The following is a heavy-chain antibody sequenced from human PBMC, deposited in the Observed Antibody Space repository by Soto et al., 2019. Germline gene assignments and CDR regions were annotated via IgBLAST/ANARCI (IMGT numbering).Heavy chain of an antibody. CDR1: GFTFSSYG. D-gene: IGHD3-22*01. CDR3: AKSYYDSSGYPIRGMDV. CDR2: ISYDGSNK. Sequence: HPGGSLRLSCAASGFTFSSYGMHWVRQAPGKGLEWVAVISYDGSNKYYADSVKGRFTISRDNSKNTLYLQMNSLRAEDTAVYYCAKSYYDSSGYPIRGMDVWGQGTTVTVSS. V-gene: IGHV3-30*18. J-gene: IGHJ6*02.